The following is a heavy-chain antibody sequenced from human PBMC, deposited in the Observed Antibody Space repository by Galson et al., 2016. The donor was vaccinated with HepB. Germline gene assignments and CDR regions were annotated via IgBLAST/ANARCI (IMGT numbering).Heavy chain of an antibody. J-gene: IGHJ4*02. Sequence: SETLSLTCAVSGGSISSYTWWSWIRQFPGKGLEWIGEINHRGSTNYNPSLKSRVTISVDTSKSHFSLKLSSVTAADTAVYFCARGLPFHSYYLDYWGQGTLVTVSS. CDR2: INHRGST. CDR3: ARGLPFHSYYLDY. D-gene: IGHD3-16*01. CDR1: GGSISSYTW. V-gene: IGHV4-4*02.